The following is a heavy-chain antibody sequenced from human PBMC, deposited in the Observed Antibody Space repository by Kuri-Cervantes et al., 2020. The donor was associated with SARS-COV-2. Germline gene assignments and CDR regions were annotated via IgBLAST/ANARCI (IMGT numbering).Heavy chain of an antibody. D-gene: IGHD2-2*01. CDR2: INHSGST. CDR1: GGSFSDYY. V-gene: IGHV4-34*01. Sequence: GSLRLSCGVYGGSFSDYYWTWIRQPPMKGLEWIGEINHSGSTNYNPSLKSRVTISVDTSKNQFSLKLSSVTAADTAVYYCARGGCSSTSCYSKHQKNWFDPWGQGTLVTVSS. J-gene: IGHJ5*02. CDR3: ARGGCSSTSCYSKHQKNWFDP.